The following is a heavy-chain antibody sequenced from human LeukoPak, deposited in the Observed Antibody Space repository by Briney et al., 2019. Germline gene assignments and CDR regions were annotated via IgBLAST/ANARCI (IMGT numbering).Heavy chain of an antibody. CDR1: GYTFTGYY. V-gene: IGHV1-18*04. J-gene: IGHJ4*02. CDR2: ISAYNGNT. D-gene: IGHD6-19*01. CDR3: ARDLGGGIAVAGTSGY. Sequence: ASVKVSCKASGYTFTGYYMHWVRQAPGQGLEWMGWISAYNGNTNYAQKLQGRVTMTTDTSTSTAYMELRSLRSDDTAVYYCARDLGGGIAVAGTSGYWGQGTLVTVSS.